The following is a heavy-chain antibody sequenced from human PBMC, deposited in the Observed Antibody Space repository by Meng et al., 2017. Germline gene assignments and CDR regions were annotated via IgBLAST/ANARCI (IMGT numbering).Heavy chain of an antibody. J-gene: IGHJ5*02. CDR1: GCTFSSYA. Sequence: HGQLVQSGWEVKKPGSSVTGSCNASGCTFSSYAIGWVRQAPGQGLEWMGGIIPIFGTANYAQKFQGRVTITADESTSTAYMELSSLRSEDTAVYYCARVRGYSNYGPNWFDPWGQGTLVTVSS. CDR2: IIPIFGTA. D-gene: IGHD4-11*01. CDR3: ARVRGYSNYGPNWFDP. V-gene: IGHV1-69*01.